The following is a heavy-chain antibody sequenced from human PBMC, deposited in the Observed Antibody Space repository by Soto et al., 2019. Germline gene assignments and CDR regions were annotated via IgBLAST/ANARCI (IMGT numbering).Heavy chain of an antibody. CDR1: GFTFSSYG. V-gene: IGHV3-33*01. CDR2: IWYDGSNK. CDR3: VTISSGWYVGAFDI. J-gene: IGHJ3*02. Sequence: SLRLSCAASGFTFSSYGMHWVRQAPGKGLEWVAVIWYDGSNKYYADSVKGRFTISRDNSKNTLYLQMNSLRAEDTAVYYCVTISSGWYVGAFDIWGQGTMVTVSS. D-gene: IGHD6-19*01.